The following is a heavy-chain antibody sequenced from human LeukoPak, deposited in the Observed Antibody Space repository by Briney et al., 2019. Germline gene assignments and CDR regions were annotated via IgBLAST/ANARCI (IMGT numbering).Heavy chain of an antibody. CDR2: INPNSGGT. CDR3: ARDLVGAPGDKAFHI. V-gene: IGHV1-2*02. J-gene: IGHJ3*02. Sequence: ASVKVSCKASGYTVTRYYMHWVRQAPGQGRGGRGGINPNSGGTNYAQKFQGRGTMTRDTSISTSYMELSRLRSDDTAVYYCARDLVGAPGDKAFHIWGQGTMVTVSS. CDR1: GYTVTRYY. D-gene: IGHD1-26*01.